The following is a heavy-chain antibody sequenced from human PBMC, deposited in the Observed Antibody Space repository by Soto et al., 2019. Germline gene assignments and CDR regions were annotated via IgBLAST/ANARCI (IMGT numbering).Heavy chain of an antibody. Sequence: QVQLVQSGAEVKKPGASVKVSCKASGYTVTSYGISWVRQAPGQGLEWMGWISAYNGNTNYAQKLQGRVTMTTDTSTSTAYMELRSLRSDDTAVYYCAREGDILTGYESEANYYYYYGMDVWGQGTTVTVSS. D-gene: IGHD3-9*01. CDR3: AREGDILTGYESEANYYYYYGMDV. CDR1: GYTVTSYG. V-gene: IGHV1-18*01. CDR2: ISAYNGNT. J-gene: IGHJ6*02.